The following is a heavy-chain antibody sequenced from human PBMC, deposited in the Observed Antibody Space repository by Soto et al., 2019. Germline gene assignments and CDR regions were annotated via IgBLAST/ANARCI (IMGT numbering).Heavy chain of an antibody. CDR1: GGSISSDDYY. CDR3: ARGFPVRINVLRFLEWPNPMDV. D-gene: IGHD3-3*01. J-gene: IGHJ6*02. CDR2: IYYSGST. Sequence: SETLSLTCTVSGGSISSDDYYWSWIRQPPGKGLEWIGYIYYSGSTYYNPSLKSRVTISVDTSKDQFSLKLSSVTAADTAVYYCARGFPVRINVLRFLEWPNPMDVWGQGTTVTVSS. V-gene: IGHV4-30-4*01.